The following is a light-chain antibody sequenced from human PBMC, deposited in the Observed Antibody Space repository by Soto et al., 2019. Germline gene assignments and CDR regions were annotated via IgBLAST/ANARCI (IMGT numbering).Light chain of an antibody. CDR2: AAS. J-gene: IGKJ2*01. CDR3: QQSYSTPYT. CDR1: QSISSY. V-gene: IGKV1-39*01. Sequence: DIQMTQSPSSLSASVGDRVTITCRASQSISSYLNWYQQKPGKAPKLQIYAASSLQSGVPSRFSGSGSGTDFNLTISSLQPEDFATYSCQQSYSTPYTFGQGTKLEIK.